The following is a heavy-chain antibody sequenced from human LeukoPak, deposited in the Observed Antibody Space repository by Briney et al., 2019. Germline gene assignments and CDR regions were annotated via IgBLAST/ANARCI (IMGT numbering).Heavy chain of an antibody. Sequence: SVKVSCKASGGTFSSHAISWVRQAPGQGLEWMGGIIPIFGTANYAQKFQGRVTITADKSTSTAYMELSSLRSEDTAVYYCATGLWFGKYLDVWGKGTTVTISS. CDR2: IIPIFGTA. CDR1: GGTFSSHA. J-gene: IGHJ6*04. V-gene: IGHV1-69*06. CDR3: ATGLWFGKYLDV. D-gene: IGHD3-10*01.